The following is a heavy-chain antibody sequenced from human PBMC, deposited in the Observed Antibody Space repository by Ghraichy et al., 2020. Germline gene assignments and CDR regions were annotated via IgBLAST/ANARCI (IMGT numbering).Heavy chain of an antibody. Sequence: ASVKVSCKASGYTFTSYGISWVRQAPGQGLEWMGWISAYNGNTNYAQKLQGRVTMTTDTSTSTAYMELRSLRSDDTAVYYCARVYIMEWFSNGPYDIDYWGQGTLVTVSS. CDR1: GYTFTSYG. CDR2: ISAYNGNT. J-gene: IGHJ4*02. D-gene: IGHD3-3*01. CDR3: ARVYIMEWFSNGPYDIDY. V-gene: IGHV1-18*01.